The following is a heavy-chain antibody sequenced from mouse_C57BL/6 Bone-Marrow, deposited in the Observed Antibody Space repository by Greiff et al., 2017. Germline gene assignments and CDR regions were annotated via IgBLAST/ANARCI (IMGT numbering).Heavy chain of an antibody. CDR3: ARQGYDYGGFAY. V-gene: IGHV1-9*01. CDR1: GYTFTGYW. Sequence: QVQLQQSGAELMKPGASVQLSCKATGYTFTGYWIEWVKQRPGHGLEWIGEILPGSGSTTYNEKFKGKATFTADTSSNTASMQLSSLTTEDSAIYYCARQGYDYGGFAYWGQGTLVTVSA. D-gene: IGHD2-4*01. J-gene: IGHJ3*01. CDR2: ILPGSGST.